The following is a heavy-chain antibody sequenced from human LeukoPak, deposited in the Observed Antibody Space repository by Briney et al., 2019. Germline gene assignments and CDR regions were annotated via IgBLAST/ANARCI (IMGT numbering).Heavy chain of an antibody. D-gene: IGHD3-10*01. CDR2: IYYSGST. CDR3: ARGRSSMVRGYYYYYMDV. J-gene: IGHJ6*03. Sequence: PSETLSLTCTVSGDSLSSYYWSWIRQPPGQGLEWIGYIYYSGSTNYNPSLKSRVTISVDTSKSQFSLKLSSVTAAGTAVYYCARGRSSMVRGYYYYYMDVWGKGTTVTISS. V-gene: IGHV4-59*01. CDR1: GDSLSSYY.